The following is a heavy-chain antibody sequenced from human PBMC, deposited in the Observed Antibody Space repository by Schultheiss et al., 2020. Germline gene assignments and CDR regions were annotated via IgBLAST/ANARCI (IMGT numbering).Heavy chain of an antibody. D-gene: IGHD6-13*01. V-gene: IGHV2-70*11. CDR2: IDWDDDK. J-gene: IGHJ6*02. CDR1: GFSLSTSGMC. CDR3: ARIRQAAAAVKVYYYYGMDV. Sequence: SGPTLVKPTQTLTLTCTFSGFSLSTSGMCVSWIRQPPGKALEWLARIDWDDDKYYSTSLKTRLTISKDTSKNQVVLTMTNMDPVDTATYYCARIRQAAAAVKVYYYYGMDVWGQGTTVTVSS.